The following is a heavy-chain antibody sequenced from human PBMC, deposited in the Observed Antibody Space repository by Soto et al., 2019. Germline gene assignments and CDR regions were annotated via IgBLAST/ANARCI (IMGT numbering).Heavy chain of an antibody. V-gene: IGHV1-69*13. CDR1: GGTFSSYA. CDR2: IIPIFGTA. D-gene: IGHD3-3*01. Sequence: SVKVSCKASGGTFSSYAISWLRQAPGQGLEWMGGIIPIFGTANYAQKFQGRVTITADESTSTAYMELSSLRSEDTAVYYCARCPYYDFWSGYYMDYYYYGMDVWGQGTTVTVSS. CDR3: ARCPYYDFWSGYYMDYYYYGMDV. J-gene: IGHJ6*02.